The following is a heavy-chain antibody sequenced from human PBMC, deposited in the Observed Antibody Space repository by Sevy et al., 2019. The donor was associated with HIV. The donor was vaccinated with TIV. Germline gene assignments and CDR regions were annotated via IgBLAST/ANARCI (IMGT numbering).Heavy chain of an antibody. Sequence: SETLSLACTVSGGSVSSGSYYWSWIRQPPGKGLEWIGYIYYSGSTNYNPSLKSRVTISVDTSKNQFSLKLSSVTAAETAVYYCAREGYSSGWDDRGYYYYGMDVWGQGTTVTVSS. CDR2: IYYSGST. V-gene: IGHV4-61*01. J-gene: IGHJ6*02. CDR3: AREGYSSGWDDRGYYYYGMDV. D-gene: IGHD6-19*01. CDR1: GGSVSSGSYY.